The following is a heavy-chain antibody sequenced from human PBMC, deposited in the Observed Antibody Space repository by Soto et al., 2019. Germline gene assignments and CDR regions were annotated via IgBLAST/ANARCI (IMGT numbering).Heavy chain of an antibody. CDR2: SNYGGPT. CDR3: ARHGAYSTSVYYYYGMDV. D-gene: IGHD6-13*01. J-gene: IGHJ6*02. Sequence: SETLSLTCTVSGGAINSTVYYWGWIRRPPGKGLEWIGSSNYGGPTYYSPSLQSRVTISLDTAKNHFSLNLRSVTAADTAVYYCARHGAYSTSVYYYYGMDVWGQGTTVTVSS. CDR1: GGAINSTVYY. V-gene: IGHV4-39*01.